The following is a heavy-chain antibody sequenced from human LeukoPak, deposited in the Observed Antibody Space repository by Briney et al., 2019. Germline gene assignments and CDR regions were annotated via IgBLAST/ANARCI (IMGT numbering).Heavy chain of an antibody. D-gene: IGHD6-19*01. CDR3: ARGGTPGYSSGRIDY. CDR1: GFTVSSNY. J-gene: IGHJ4*02. CDR2: IYSAGNT. Sequence: PGGSLRLSCVASGFTVSSNYMSWVRQAPGKGLEWVSVIYSAGNTYYADSVKGRFTISRHNPENTLYLHMNSLRVEDTAVYFCARGGTPGYSSGRIDYWGQGTLVTVSS. V-gene: IGHV3-53*04.